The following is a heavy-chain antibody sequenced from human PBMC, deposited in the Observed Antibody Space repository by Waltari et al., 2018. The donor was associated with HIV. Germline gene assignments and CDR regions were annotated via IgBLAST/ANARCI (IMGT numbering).Heavy chain of an antibody. V-gene: IGHV4-39*02. Sequence: QLQLQESGPGLVQPSASLSLTCTVSGCSISSSSYYWGWVRQPPGKGLEWIGSIYYSSSTYYNPSPKSRVTISVDTSKNQFSLKLSSVTAADTAVYYCARERRPDAFDIWGQGTMVTVSS. J-gene: IGHJ3*02. CDR3: ARERRPDAFDI. CDR1: GCSISSSSYY. CDR2: IYYSSST.